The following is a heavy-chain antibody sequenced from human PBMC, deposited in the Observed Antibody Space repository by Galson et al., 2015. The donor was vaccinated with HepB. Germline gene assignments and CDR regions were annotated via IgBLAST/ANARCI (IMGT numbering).Heavy chain of an antibody. D-gene: IGHD3-10*01. CDR1: VDTFRNYA. J-gene: IGHJ6*03. V-gene: IGHV1-69*13. Sequence: SVKVSCKASVDTFRNYAINWVRQALGQGLEWMGGIIPSTGTTRTAQRFQGRIIIIADESTSTVSMELSSLGFDDTAVYYCARGLRELWLRELGDLYYYMDVWGKGTTVKVSS. CDR3: ARGLRELWLRELGDLYYYMDV. CDR2: IIPSTGTT.